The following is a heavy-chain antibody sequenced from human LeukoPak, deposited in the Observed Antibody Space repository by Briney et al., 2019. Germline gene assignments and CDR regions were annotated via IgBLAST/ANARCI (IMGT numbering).Heavy chain of an antibody. V-gene: IGHV4-38-2*01. CDR3: AGRMAGNTIFGWGFYI. D-gene: IGHD3-3*01. CDR2: IYHSGST. CDR1: GYSISSGYY. J-gene: IGHJ3*02. Sequence: SETLSLTCAVSGYSISSGYYWGWIRQPPGKGLEWIGSIYHSGSTYYNPSLKSQVTISVDTSKNQFSLKLSSVTAADTAVDYCAGRMAGNTIFGWGFYIWGQGTMGTGSS.